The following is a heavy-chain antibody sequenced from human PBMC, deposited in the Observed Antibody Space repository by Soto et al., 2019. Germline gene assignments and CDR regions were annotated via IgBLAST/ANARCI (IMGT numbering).Heavy chain of an antibody. CDR2: ISAYNGNT. Sequence: GASVKVSFKASGYTFTSYGISWVRQAPGQGLEWMGWISAYNGNTNYAQKLQGRVTMTTDTSTSTAYVELRSLRSDDTAVYYCARDREYGGNSGGAAFDIWGQGTMVTVSS. CDR3: ARDREYGGNSGGAAFDI. V-gene: IGHV1-18*04. J-gene: IGHJ3*02. D-gene: IGHD2-21*02. CDR1: GYTFTSYG.